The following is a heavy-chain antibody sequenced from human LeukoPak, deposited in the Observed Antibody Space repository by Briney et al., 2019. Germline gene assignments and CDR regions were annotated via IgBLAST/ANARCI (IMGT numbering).Heavy chain of an antibody. D-gene: IGHD2-15*01. Sequence: GGSLRLSCAASGFTFSSYAMSWVRQAPGKGLEWVSAISGSGGSTYYADSVKGRFTISRDNSKNTLYLQMNSLRAEDTAVYYCAKDKTSCSVGTCYGAPDFWGQGTLVTVSS. CDR2: ISGSGGST. CDR3: AKDKTSCSVGTCYGAPDF. V-gene: IGHV3-23*01. J-gene: IGHJ4*02. CDR1: GFTFSSYA.